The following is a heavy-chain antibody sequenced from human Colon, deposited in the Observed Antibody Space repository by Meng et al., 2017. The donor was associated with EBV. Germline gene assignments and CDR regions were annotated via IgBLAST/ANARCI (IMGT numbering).Heavy chain of an antibody. V-gene: IGHV4-31*03. Sequence: QWHLQRSGPGLVTPSTSLSLTCIASGGSIRSGGYYWSWIRQHPGKGLEWIGYIYYSGSTYYNPSLKSRVTISIDTSKNQFSLKLSSVTAADTAVYYCARGPSRWLQFSFDYWGQGTLVTVFS. CDR1: GGSIRSGGYY. D-gene: IGHD5-24*01. CDR2: IYYSGST. J-gene: IGHJ4*02. CDR3: ARGPSRWLQFSFDY.